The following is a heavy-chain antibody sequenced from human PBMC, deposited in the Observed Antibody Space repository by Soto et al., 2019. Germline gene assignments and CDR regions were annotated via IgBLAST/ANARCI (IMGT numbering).Heavy chain of an antibody. J-gene: IGHJ6*02. V-gene: IGHV3-23*01. CDR2: INDRGVTT. CDR1: GFKFNNYD. CDR3: AKGPRTNTVAGPLYGMDV. D-gene: IGHD6-19*01. Sequence: GGSLRLSCEASGFKFNNYDMSWVRQAPGKGLEWVSAINDRGVTTYYADSVKGRFTISRDNSKNTLYLQMNSLRAEDTAVYYCAKGPRTNTVAGPLYGMDVWGQGTTVTVSS.